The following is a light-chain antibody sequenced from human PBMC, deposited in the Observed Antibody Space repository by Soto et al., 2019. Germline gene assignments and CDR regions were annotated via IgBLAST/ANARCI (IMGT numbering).Light chain of an antibody. V-gene: IGLV2-14*01. CDR1: SSDVGGYSY. J-gene: IGLJ1*01. CDR3: ASYTTSRTYL. CDR2: DVS. Sequence: QSALTQPASVSGSPGQSIAISCTGTSSDVGGYSYVSWYQQQPGKAPKLVISDVSNRPSGVSDLFSGSKSGNTASLTISGFQTEDEADYYCASYTTSRTYLFGTGTKLTVL.